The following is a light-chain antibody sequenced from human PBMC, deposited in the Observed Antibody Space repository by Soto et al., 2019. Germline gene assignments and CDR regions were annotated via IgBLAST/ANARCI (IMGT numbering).Light chain of an antibody. V-gene: IGLV2-14*01. CDR3: SSYTSSSTRV. Sequence: QSALTQPASVSGSPGQSITISCTGTSSDVGGYNYVSWYQQHSGKAPKLMIYDVSNRSSGVSNRFSGSKSGNTASLTISGLQAEDEADYYCSSYTSSSTRVFGGGTKLTVL. J-gene: IGLJ2*01. CDR1: SSDVGGYNY. CDR2: DVS.